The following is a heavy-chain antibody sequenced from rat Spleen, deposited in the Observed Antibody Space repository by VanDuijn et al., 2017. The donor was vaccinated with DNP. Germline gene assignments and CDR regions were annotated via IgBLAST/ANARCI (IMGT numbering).Heavy chain of an antibody. J-gene: IGHJ1*01. CDR2: ISSGGST. Sequence: QVQLKESGPGLVQPSQTLSLTCTVSGFSLTNYGVSWVRQPPGKGLEWIAAISSGGSTYYNSVFKFRLSISRDTSKSQVFLKMNILQTEDSAIYFCSRDRDSIVIRTWYFDFWGPGAMVTVSS. D-gene: IGHD1-11*01. CDR3: SRDRDSIVIRTWYFDF. CDR1: GFSLTNYG. V-gene: IGHV2S12*01.